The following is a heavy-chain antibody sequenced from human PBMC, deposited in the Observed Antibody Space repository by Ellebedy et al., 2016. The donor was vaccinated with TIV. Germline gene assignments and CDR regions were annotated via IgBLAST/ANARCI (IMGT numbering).Heavy chain of an antibody. V-gene: IGHV4-39*02. CDR3: ARYDTSGYYIYFFDY. Sequence: MPSETLSLTCTVSGGSITSRHYSWGWIRQPPGKGLEWIGNIDSSGTTYYNPSLKSRLTISVDTSRNHLSLKLSSVTAADTAVYCCARYDTSGYYIYFFDYWGQGTLVTVSS. D-gene: IGHD3-22*01. J-gene: IGHJ4*02. CDR2: IDSSGTT. CDR1: GGSITSRHYS.